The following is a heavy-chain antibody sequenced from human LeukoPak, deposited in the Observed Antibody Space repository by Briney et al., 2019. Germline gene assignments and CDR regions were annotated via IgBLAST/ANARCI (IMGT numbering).Heavy chain of an antibody. Sequence: SETLSLTSGDSGYSPSSGYYWGWIGRPPGKGLDWIGNIYHSGSTSSNPSLKSRVTISVDTSKNQFSLNLSSVTAADTPAFFSARAAYGDNTWCVGPQKGWRQGTLVTVSS. CDR2: IYHSGST. D-gene: IGHD4-17*01. V-gene: IGHV4-38-2*01. CDR1: GYSPSSGYY. J-gene: IGHJ4*02. CDR3: ARAAYGDNTWCVGPQKG.